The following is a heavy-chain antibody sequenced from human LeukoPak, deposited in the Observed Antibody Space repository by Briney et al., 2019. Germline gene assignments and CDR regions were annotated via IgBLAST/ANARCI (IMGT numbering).Heavy chain of an antibody. CDR1: GFVVSGNY. CDR2: IYSGGTT. J-gene: IGHJ4*02. CDR3: ARAAGPSGH. V-gene: IGHV3-66*01. Sequence: PGGSLRLSCAASGFVVSGNYMSWVRQTPGKGLEWISVIYSGGTTYYADSVKGRFTISRDDAGNTLGPQMNSLRVEDTAVYYCARAAGPSGHWGPGTLVIVSS. D-gene: IGHD6-19*01.